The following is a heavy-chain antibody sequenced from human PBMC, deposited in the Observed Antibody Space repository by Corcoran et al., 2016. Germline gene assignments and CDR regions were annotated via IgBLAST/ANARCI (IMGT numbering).Heavy chain of an antibody. V-gene: IGHV3-30*18. CDR2: ISYDGSNK. J-gene: IGHJ6*02. Sequence: QVQLVESGGGVVQPGRSLRLSCAASGFTFSSYGMHWVRQAPGKGLEWVAVISYDGSNKYYADSVKGRFTISSDNSKNTLYLQMNSLRAEDTAVYYCAKARSTYYYYYYGMDVWGQGTTVTVSS. CDR1: GFTFSSYG. CDR3: AKARSTYYYYYYGMDV.